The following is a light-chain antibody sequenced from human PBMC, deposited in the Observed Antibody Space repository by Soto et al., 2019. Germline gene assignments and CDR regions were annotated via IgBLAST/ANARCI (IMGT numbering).Light chain of an antibody. CDR2: AAS. CDR3: QRSYSTVLV. V-gene: IGKV1-39*01. Sequence: DIQMTQSPSSLSASVGDRVSITCRTSQSISNFLNWYQQKPGKAPKLQIYAASSLHSGVPSRFSGSGSGTDFTLTINSLQHEDFATSYCQRSYSTVLVFGPGTNVDIK. CDR1: QSISNF. J-gene: IGKJ3*01.